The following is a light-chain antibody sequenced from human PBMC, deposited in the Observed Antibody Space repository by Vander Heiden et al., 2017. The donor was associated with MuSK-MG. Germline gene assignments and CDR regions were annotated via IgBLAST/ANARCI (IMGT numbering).Light chain of an antibody. CDR3: QQSDNFPKT. CDR1: QTLSSY. J-gene: IGKJ1*01. V-gene: IGKV1-39*01. Sequence: DIQTTQSPSSLSASVGDRVTITCRPSQTLSSYHNWYQQKPGYAPKVLMYAASTLQGEVPSRFSSSGSETEFTRTISRLQTEDFATYDWQQSDNFPKTCGQGTKVEV. CDR2: AAS.